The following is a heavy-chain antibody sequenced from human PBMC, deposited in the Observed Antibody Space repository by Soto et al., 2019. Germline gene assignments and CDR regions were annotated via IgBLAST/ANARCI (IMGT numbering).Heavy chain of an antibody. Sequence: PSETLSLTCAVYGGSFSGYYWSWIRQPPGKGLEWIGEINHSGSTYYNPSLKSRVTISVDTSKNQFSLKLSSVTAADTAVYYCARAKMSGYYPHFDYWGQGTLVTVS. J-gene: IGHJ4*02. CDR2: INHSGST. CDR3: ARAKMSGYYPHFDY. D-gene: IGHD3-22*01. V-gene: IGHV4-34*01. CDR1: GGSFSGYY.